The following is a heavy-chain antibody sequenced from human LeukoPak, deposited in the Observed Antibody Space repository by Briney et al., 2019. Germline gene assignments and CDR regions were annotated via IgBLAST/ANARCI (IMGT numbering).Heavy chain of an antibody. V-gene: IGHV3-23*01. D-gene: IGHD3-22*01. J-gene: IGHJ4*02. CDR3: AKELDSSGYFDY. CDR1: GFTFSNYD. CDR2: ISGNGGST. Sequence: GGSLRLSCAASGFTFSNYDMSWVRQAPGKGLEWVSGISGNGGSTYHADSVKGRFTISRDNSKNTLYLQMNSLRAEDTAVYYCAKELDSSGYFDYWGQGTLVTVSS.